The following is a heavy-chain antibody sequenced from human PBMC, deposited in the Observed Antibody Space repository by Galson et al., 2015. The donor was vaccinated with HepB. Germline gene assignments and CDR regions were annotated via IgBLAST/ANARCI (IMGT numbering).Heavy chain of an antibody. CDR2: TYSGGNT. J-gene: IGHJ4*02. CDR1: GFTVSSNY. D-gene: IGHD2-21*02. V-gene: IGHV3-53*01. CDR3: ARSPLDLISGDWYNRGYYFDY. Sequence: SLRLSCAASGFTVSSNYMSWVRQAPGKGLEWVSVTYSGGNTYYADSVKGRFTISRDNSKNTVYLQMNSLRAEDTAVYYCARSPLDLISGDWYNRGYYFDYWGQGIPVTVSS.